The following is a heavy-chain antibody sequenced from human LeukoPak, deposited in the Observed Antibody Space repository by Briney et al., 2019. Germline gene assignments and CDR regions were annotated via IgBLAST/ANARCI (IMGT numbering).Heavy chain of an antibody. CDR1: GGTFSSYA. Sequence: ASVKVSCKASGGTFSSYAISWVRQAPGQGLEWMGGIIPIFGTANYAQKFQGRVTITADKSTSTAYMELSSLRSEGTAVYYCARDRYYGSGSSNWFDPWGQGTLVTVSS. CDR2: IIPIFGTA. J-gene: IGHJ5*02. V-gene: IGHV1-69*06. D-gene: IGHD3-10*01. CDR3: ARDRYYGSGSSNWFDP.